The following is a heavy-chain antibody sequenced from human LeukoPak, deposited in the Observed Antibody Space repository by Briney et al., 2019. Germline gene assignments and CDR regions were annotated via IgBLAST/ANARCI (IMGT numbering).Heavy chain of an antibody. CDR1: GGSISSSSYY. CDR2: IYYSGST. D-gene: IGHD3-3*01. V-gene: IGHV4-39*01. Sequence: PSEALSLTCTVSGGSISSSSYYWGWVRQPRGEWREWIVSIYYSGSTYYNPSLKSRVTISVDTYKKQYSLKLSSMAAADTAEYYCAGFWSGYFDYWGQGTLVTVSS. CDR3: AGFWSGYFDY. J-gene: IGHJ4*02.